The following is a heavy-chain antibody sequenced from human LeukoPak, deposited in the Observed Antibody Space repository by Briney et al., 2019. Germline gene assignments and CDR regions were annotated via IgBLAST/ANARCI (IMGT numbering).Heavy chain of an antibody. V-gene: IGHV4-31*03. CDR1: GGSISSGGYY. D-gene: IGHD3-22*01. Sequence: SETLSLTCTVSGGSISSGGYYWSWIRQHPGKGLEWIGYIYYSGSTYYNPSLKSRVTISVDRSKNQFSLKLSSVTAADTAVYYCARGGSGYFHRFDPWGQGTLVTVSS. J-gene: IGHJ5*02. CDR3: ARGGSGYFHRFDP. CDR2: IYYSGST.